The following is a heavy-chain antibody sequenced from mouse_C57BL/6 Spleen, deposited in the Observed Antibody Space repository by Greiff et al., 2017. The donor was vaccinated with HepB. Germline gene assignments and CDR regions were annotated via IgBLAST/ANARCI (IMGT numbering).Heavy chain of an antibody. Sequence: EVQLVESGPGLVKPSQSLSLTCSVTGYSITSGYYWNWIRQFPGNKLEWMGYISYDGSNNYNPSLKNRISITRDTSKNQFFLKLNSVTTEDTATYYCAREGYYGSRGYWYFDVWGTGTTVTVSS. V-gene: IGHV3-6*01. CDR3: AREGYYGSRGYWYFDV. J-gene: IGHJ1*03. D-gene: IGHD1-1*01. CDR2: ISYDGSN. CDR1: GYSITSGYY.